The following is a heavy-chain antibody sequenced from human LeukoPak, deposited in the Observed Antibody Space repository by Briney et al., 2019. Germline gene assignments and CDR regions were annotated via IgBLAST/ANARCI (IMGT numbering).Heavy chain of an antibody. D-gene: IGHD5-12*01. CDR1: GYTFTSYG. Sequence: ASVKVSCKASGYTFTSYGISWVRQAPGQGLEWMGWISAYNGNTNYAQKLQGRVTMTTDTSTSTTYMELRSQRSDDTAVYYCARIAVDIVATGCAFDIWGQGTMVTVSS. V-gene: IGHV1-18*01. CDR3: ARIAVDIVATGCAFDI. CDR2: ISAYNGNT. J-gene: IGHJ3*02.